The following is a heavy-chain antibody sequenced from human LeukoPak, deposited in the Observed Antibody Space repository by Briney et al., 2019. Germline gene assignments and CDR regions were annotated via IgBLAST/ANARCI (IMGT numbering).Heavy chain of an antibody. Sequence: ASVKVSCKASGYTFISYGISWVRQAPGQGLEWMGWISAYNGNTKYAQKFQGRVTMTTDTSTSTAYMELRSLRSDDTAVYYCASVVGATILDYWGQGTLVTVSS. CDR3: ASVVGATILDY. CDR2: ISAYNGNT. CDR1: GYTFISYG. D-gene: IGHD1-26*01. J-gene: IGHJ4*02. V-gene: IGHV1-18*01.